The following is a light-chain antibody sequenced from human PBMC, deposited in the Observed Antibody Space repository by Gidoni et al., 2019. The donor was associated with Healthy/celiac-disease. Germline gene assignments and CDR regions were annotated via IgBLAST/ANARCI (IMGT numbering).Light chain of an antibody. CDR2: AAS. J-gene: IGKJ1*01. CDR3: QRRYRTPWT. CDR1: QSISSY. Sequence: IQMTQSPSSLSASVGDRVTITCRASQSISSYLNWYQQKPGKDPKLLIYAASSLQSGVPSRFSGSGSGTDFTLTISSLDPEEFATYYGQRRYRTPWTVGQGTKVEIK. V-gene: IGKV1-39*01.